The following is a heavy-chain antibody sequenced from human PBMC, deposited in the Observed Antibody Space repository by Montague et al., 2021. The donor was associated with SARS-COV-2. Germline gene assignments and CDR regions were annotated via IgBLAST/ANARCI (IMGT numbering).Heavy chain of an antibody. V-gene: IGHV2-70*11. J-gene: IGHJ5*02. CDR2: IDWDDDK. CDR3: ARTYYDILTGSLNWFDP. D-gene: IGHD3-9*01. Sequence: ALVKPTQTLTLTCTFSGFSLSTSGMCVSWIRQPPGKALEWLARIDWDDDKYYSTSLKTRLTISKDTSKNQEVLTMTNMDPVDTATYYCARTYYDILTGSLNWFDPWGQGTLVTVSS. CDR1: GFSLSTSGMC.